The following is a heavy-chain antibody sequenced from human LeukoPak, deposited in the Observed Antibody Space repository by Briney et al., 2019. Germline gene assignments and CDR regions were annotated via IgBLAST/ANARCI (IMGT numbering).Heavy chain of an antibody. CDR3: ARATGRDTTSGLDFDY. CDR2: ILQSGST. CDR1: GDSISSNYW. V-gene: IGHV4-4*02. Sequence: SETLSLTCAVSGDSISSNYWWSWVRQSPGKGLEWIGEILQSGSTNYNPSLRSRVTISIDKSKNQFSLNLSSVTAADTAVYYCARATGRDTTSGLDFDYWGQGILVTVSS. D-gene: IGHD1-26*01. J-gene: IGHJ4*02.